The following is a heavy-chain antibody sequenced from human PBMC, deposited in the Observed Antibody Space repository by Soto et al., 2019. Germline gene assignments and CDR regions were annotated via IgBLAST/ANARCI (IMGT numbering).Heavy chain of an antibody. D-gene: IGHD6-6*01. CDR1: EFTFSSYA. CDR3: VKPSQGVLYYYGMDV. V-gene: IGHV3-23*01. J-gene: IGHJ6*02. Sequence: EVQLLESGGGLVQPGGSLRLSCTASEFTFSSYAMSRVSQSSGKGLEWVAGIVGRGSDTYYAASVKGRFTISRDNSKNLLYLQMNSLIAEDTAVYSCVKPSQGVLYYYGMDVWGQGTTVTVSS. CDR2: IVGRGSDT.